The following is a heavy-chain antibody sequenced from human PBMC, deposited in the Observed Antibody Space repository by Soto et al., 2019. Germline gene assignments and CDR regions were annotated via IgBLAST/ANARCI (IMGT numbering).Heavy chain of an antibody. J-gene: IGHJ4*02. D-gene: IGHD2-8*02. CDR3: AKRPGRTGGNFHFES. V-gene: IGHV3-23*01. CDR1: GFTCSNYA. CDR2: MGGNSDST. Sequence: EVQLLESGGGLVQSGGSLRLSCAASGFTCSNYAMSWVRQAPGKGLEWVSSMGGNSDSTYYADSVKGRFTISRDNSKNTRYLQIDSLRVDDTAVYYCAKRPGRTGGNFHFESWGQGTLVTVSA.